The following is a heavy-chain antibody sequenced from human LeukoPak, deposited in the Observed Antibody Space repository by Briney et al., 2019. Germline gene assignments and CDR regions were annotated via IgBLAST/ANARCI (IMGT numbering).Heavy chain of an antibody. CDR3: ASPQTGFFGVARRGYYFDY. CDR1: GGSLSSSSYY. V-gene: IGHV4-39*01. CDR2: IYYSGST. J-gene: IGHJ4*02. D-gene: IGHD3-3*01. Sequence: PSETLSLTCTVSGGSLSSSSYYWGWIRQPPGTGLEWIGSIYYSGSTYYNPSLKSRVTISVDTSKNQFSLKLSSVTAADTAVYYCASPQTGFFGVARRGYYFDYWGQGTLVTVSS.